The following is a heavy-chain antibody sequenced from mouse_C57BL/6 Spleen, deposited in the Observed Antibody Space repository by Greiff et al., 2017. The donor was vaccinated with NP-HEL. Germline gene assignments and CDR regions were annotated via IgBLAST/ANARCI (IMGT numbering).Heavy chain of an antibody. CDR3: TRWGFDY. CDR1: GYTFTDYE. CDR2: IDPETGGT. V-gene: IGHV1-15*01. J-gene: IGHJ2*01. Sequence: VQLVESGAELVRPGASVTLSCKASGYTFTDYEMHWVKQTPVHGLEWIGAIDPETGGTAYNQKFKGKAILTADKSSSTAYMELRSLTSEDSAVYYCTRWGFDYWGQGTTLTVSS.